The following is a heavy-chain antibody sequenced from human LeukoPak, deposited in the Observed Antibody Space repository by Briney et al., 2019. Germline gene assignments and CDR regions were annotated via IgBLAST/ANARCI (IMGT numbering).Heavy chain of an antibody. V-gene: IGHV3-9*01. D-gene: IGHD3-9*01. Sequence: GGSLRLSCAASGFTFDDYAMHWVRQAPGKGLEWVSGISWNSGSIGYADSVKGRFTISRDNAKNSLYLQMNSLRAEDTALYYCAKDHYDILTGLLDYWGQGTLVTVSS. J-gene: IGHJ4*02. CDR2: ISWNSGSI. CDR1: GFTFDDYA. CDR3: AKDHYDILTGLLDY.